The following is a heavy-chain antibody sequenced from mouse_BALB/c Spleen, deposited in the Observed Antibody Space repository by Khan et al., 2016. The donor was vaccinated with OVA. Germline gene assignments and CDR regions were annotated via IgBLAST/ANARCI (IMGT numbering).Heavy chain of an antibody. Sequence: EVQLQESGPGLVKPSQSLSLTCTVTGYSITSDYAWNWIRQFPGNKLEWMGFISYSGNTNYNPSLKSRISITRDTSKNQFFLHLTSVTTEDTATYYCARVYGGDFDYWGQGTTLTVSS. CDR2: ISYSGNT. J-gene: IGHJ2*01. CDR1: GYSITSDYA. CDR3: ARVYGGDFDY. D-gene: IGHD1-1*01. V-gene: IGHV3-2*02.